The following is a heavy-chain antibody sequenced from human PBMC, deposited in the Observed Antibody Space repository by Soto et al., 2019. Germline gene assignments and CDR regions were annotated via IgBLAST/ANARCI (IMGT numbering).Heavy chain of an antibody. CDR1: GGSISSYY. Sequence: SETLSLTCTVSGGSISSYYWSWIRQPPGKGLEWIGYIYYSGSTNYNPSLKSRVTISVDTSKNQFSLKLSSVTAADTAVYYCARVDYDYIWGSYRYTDDAFDIWGQGTMVTVSS. J-gene: IGHJ3*02. D-gene: IGHD3-16*02. CDR3: ARVDYDYIWGSYRYTDDAFDI. CDR2: IYYSGST. V-gene: IGHV4-59*01.